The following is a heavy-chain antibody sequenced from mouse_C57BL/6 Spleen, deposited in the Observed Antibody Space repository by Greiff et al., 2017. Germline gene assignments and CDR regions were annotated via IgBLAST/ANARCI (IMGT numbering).Heavy chain of an antibody. CDR3: ATPDYYAMDY. CDR1: GFTFSDYG. J-gene: IGHJ4*01. V-gene: IGHV5-17*01. Sequence: VQLQQSGGGLVKPGGSLKLSCAASGFTFSDYGMHWVRQAPEKGLEWVAYISSGSSTIYYADTVKGRFTISRDNAKNTLFLQMTSLRSEDTAMYYCATPDYYAMDYWGQGTSVTVSS. CDR2: ISSGSSTI.